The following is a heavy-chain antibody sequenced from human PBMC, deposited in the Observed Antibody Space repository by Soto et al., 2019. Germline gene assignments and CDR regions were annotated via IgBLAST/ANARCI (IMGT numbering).Heavy chain of an antibody. Sequence: PGGSLRLSCAASVFTVSSNYMSWVCQAPGKWLEWFSVIYIGGSTYXSDSVKGRXXISRDNSKNTLXLQMNXLRSEDTAVYYCARDRGGDYYFDYWRQGTLVTVSS. CDR1: VFTVSSNY. CDR2: IYIGGST. J-gene: IGHJ4*02. CDR3: ARDRGGDYYFDY. V-gene: IGHV3-53*01. D-gene: IGHD2-21*02.